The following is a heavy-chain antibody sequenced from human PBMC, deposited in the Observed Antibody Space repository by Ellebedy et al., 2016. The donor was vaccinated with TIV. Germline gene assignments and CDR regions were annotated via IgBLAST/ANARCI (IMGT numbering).Heavy chain of an antibody. V-gene: IGHV2-5*01. Sequence: SGSTLVKPTQTLTLTCTFSGFSLSSTGAGVGWIRQPPGKALEWLALIYWNDEKRYRPSLKNRLTIMKDTYKNQVVLIMTDMDPVDTATYYCAHRRGRLGIIGDRPFDYWGQGILVTVSS. D-gene: IGHD7-27*01. CDR3: AHRRGRLGIIGDRPFDY. CDR2: IYWNDEK. J-gene: IGHJ4*02. CDR1: GFSLSSTGAG.